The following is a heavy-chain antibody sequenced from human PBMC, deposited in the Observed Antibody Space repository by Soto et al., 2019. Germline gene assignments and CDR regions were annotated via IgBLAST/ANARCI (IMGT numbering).Heavy chain of an antibody. Sequence: QPQLQESGPGLVKPSETLSLTCTVSGVSISSSSDYWGWIRQPPGKGLEWIGSIFYSGSTYYNPSLERRVTISIDTSKNQFALKLSSVTAADTAVYYCVSPVNFYYYYMDVWGKGTTVTVSS. CDR3: VSPVNFYYYYMDV. CDR1: GVSISSSSDY. J-gene: IGHJ6*03. CDR2: IFYSGST. V-gene: IGHV4-39*01.